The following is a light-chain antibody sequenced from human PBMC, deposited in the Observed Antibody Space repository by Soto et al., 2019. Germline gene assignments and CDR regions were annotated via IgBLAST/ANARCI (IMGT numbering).Light chain of an antibody. V-gene: IGLV1-40*01. J-gene: IGLJ3*02. CDR3: QVWDTYVDHGV. CDR1: SSNIGAGYD. Sequence: QSVLTQPPSVSGAPGQRVTISCTGSSSNIGAGYDVHWYQQLPGTAPKLLIYGNSNRPSGVPERFSGSNSNDGATLTISRVEAGDEADYYCQVWDTYVDHGVFGGGTKLTVL. CDR2: GNS.